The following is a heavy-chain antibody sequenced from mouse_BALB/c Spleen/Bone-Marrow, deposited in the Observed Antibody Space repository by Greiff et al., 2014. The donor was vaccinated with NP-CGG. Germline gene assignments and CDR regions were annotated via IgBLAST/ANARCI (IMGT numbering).Heavy chain of an antibody. CDR2: IWADGST. Sequence: VKLVESGPGLVAPSQSLSITCTVSGFSLTSYGVHWVRQPPGKGLEWLGVIWADGSTNYYSPLMSRLSISKDNSNSQVFLKMNSLQTDDTAMYYCARITTATGAMDYWGQGTSVTVSS. CDR1: GFSLTSYG. V-gene: IGHV2-9*02. J-gene: IGHJ4*01. D-gene: IGHD1-2*01. CDR3: ARITTATGAMDY.